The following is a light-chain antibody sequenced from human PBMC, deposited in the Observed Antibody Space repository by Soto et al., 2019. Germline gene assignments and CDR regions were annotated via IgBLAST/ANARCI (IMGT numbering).Light chain of an antibody. CDR1: QSVSSN. Sequence: EIVMTQSPATLSVSPGERATLSCRASQSVSSNLAWYQQKPGQAPRLLIYGVSTRATGIPARFSGSRSGTEFTLTISSLQSEEFAVYYCQQYNNWPQGFGQGTKVEIK. CDR3: QQYNNWPQG. J-gene: IGKJ1*01. V-gene: IGKV3-15*01. CDR2: GVS.